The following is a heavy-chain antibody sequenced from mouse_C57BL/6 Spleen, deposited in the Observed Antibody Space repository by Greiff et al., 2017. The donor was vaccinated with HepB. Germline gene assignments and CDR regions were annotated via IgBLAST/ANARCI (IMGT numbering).Heavy chain of an antibody. CDR1: GYSITSGYY. D-gene: IGHD1-1*01. CDR3: ARDSPFYGSNFDY. Sequence: EVKLMESGPGLVKPSQSLSLTCSVTGYSITSGYYWNWIRQFPGNKLEWMGYISYDGSNNYNPSLKNRISITRDTSKNQFFLKLNSVTTEDTATYYCARDSPFYGSNFDYWGQGTTLTVSS. V-gene: IGHV3-6*01. CDR2: ISYDGSN. J-gene: IGHJ2*01.